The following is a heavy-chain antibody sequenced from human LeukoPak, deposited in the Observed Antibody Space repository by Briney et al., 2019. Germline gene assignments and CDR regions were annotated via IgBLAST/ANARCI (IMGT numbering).Heavy chain of an antibody. Sequence: PGGSLRLSCGASGFTFSIYWMTWVRQSPGKGLEWVANINQDASEKYYVDSVKGRVTISRDNARNSLYLEMNSLRAEDTATYYCARYCTTTSCYREGSTYYGMDVWGQGTTVTVSS. D-gene: IGHD2-2*01. CDR3: ARYCTTTSCYREGSTYYGMDV. V-gene: IGHV3-7*01. CDR1: GFTFSIYW. J-gene: IGHJ6*02. CDR2: INQDASEK.